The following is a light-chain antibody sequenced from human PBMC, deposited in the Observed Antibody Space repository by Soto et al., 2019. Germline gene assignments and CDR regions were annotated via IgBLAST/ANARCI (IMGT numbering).Light chain of an antibody. CDR3: SSYSSTTTL. V-gene: IGLV2-14*01. Sequence: QSVLTQPASVSGSPGQSITISCSGISPDFGVSWYQHFPGKAPKLIIFEVSTRPSGVSTRFSGSKSGNMAFLPISGLQTEDEGLYHCSSYSSTTTLFGGGTKVTVL. CDR1: SPDFGV. J-gene: IGLJ2*01. CDR2: EVS.